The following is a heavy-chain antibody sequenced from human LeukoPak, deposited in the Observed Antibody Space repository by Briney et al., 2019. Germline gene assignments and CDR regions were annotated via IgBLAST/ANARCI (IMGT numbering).Heavy chain of an antibody. Sequence: PGGSLRLSCAASGFMFSNSGMHWVRQAPGKGLEWVAVISYNGSDKYYADSVKGRFTISRDNSKNMLYLQMNSLRAEDTAVYYCGSSGTRIWPDYWGQGTLVTVSS. CDR2: ISYNGSDK. J-gene: IGHJ4*02. CDR1: GFMFSNSG. D-gene: IGHD6-13*01. V-gene: IGHV3-30*03. CDR3: GSSGTRIWPDY.